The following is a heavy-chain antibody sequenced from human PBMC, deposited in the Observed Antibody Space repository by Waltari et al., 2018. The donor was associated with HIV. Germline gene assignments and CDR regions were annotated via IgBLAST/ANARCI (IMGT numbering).Heavy chain of an antibody. CDR3: VRDIEQWLVQGAFDI. V-gene: IGHV3-33*01. D-gene: IGHD6-19*01. CDR1: GFTFNTHA. Sequence: QVQVVESGGGVAQPGRSLRLSCVAAGFTFNTHAIHWVRQAPGKGLEWVAVISYDGSIKYYEYSLDGRCTISRDNAKNTVYLQMNSLTGDDTAMYFCVRDIEQWLVQGAFDIWGQGTVVIVSS. J-gene: IGHJ3*02. CDR2: ISYDGSIK.